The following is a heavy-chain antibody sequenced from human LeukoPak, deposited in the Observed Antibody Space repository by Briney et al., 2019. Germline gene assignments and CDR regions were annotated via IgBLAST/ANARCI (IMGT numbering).Heavy chain of an antibody. J-gene: IGHJ4*02. CDR2: ISSSSSYI. CDR3: ARGVEVAVPFDY. V-gene: IGHV3-21*01. CDR1: GFTFSSYS. Sequence: GGSLRLSCAASGFTFSSYSMNWVRQAPGKGLEWVSSISSSSSYIYYADSVKGRFTISRDNAKNSLYLEMNSLRAEDTAVYYCARGVEVAVPFDYWGQGTLVTVSS. D-gene: IGHD6-19*01.